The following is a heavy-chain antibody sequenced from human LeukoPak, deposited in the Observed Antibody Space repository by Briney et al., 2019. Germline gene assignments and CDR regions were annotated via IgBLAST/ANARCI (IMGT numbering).Heavy chain of an antibody. CDR1: EFTFSSYA. CDR2: ISGSAHST. V-gene: IGHV3-23*01. D-gene: IGHD2-2*01. J-gene: IGHJ1*01. Sequence: GGSLRLSCAASEFTFSSYAMSWVRQAPGKGLEWVSAISGSAHSTYYADSVKGRFTISRDNSKNTLYLQMNSLRAEDTAVYYCTLYCSSSSCFGPLAEYFQHWGQGTLVTVSS. CDR3: TLYCSSSSCFGPLAEYFQH.